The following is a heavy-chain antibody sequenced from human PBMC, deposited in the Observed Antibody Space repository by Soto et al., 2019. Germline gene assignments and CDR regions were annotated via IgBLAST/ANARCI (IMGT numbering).Heavy chain of an antibody. V-gene: IGHV3-7*04. CDR1: GFTFGDYA. J-gene: IGHJ6*02. D-gene: IGHD6-13*01. CDR2: IKQDGSEK. Sequence: GGSLRLSCTASGFTFGDYAMSWIRQAPEKGLEWVANIKQDGSEKYYVDSVKGRFTISRDNAKNSLYLQMNSLRAEDTAVYYCAWELQQLVLGYYYYGMDVWGQGTTVTVSS. CDR3: AWELQQLVLGYYYYGMDV.